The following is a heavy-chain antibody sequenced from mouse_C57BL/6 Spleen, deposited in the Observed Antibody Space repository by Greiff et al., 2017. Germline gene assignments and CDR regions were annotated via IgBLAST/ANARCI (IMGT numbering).Heavy chain of an antibody. CDR1: GYAFSSYW. CDR3: ARWDGSSPFDY. CDR2: IYPGDGDT. V-gene: IGHV1-80*01. Sequence: QVQLQQSGAELVKPGASVKISCKASGYAFSSYWMNWVKQRPGKGLEWIGQIYPGDGDTNYNGKLKGKATLTADKSSSTAYMQLSSLTSEDSAVYFCARWDGSSPFDYWGQGTTLTVSS. J-gene: IGHJ2*01. D-gene: IGHD1-1*01.